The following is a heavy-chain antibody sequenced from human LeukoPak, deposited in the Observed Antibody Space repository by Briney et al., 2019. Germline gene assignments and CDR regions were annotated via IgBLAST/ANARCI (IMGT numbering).Heavy chain of an antibody. Sequence: GGSLRLSCAAAGFNFRIYGMHWVRQAPGKGLEWEAVAYDDGSNQYYADSVKGRFTISKDISKSTLYVQMNSLRAEDTAVYYCATGSGYYYDHWGQGTLVTVSS. CDR3: ATGSGYYYDH. J-gene: IGHJ4*02. CDR2: AYDDGSNQ. V-gene: IGHV3-33*01. CDR1: GFNFRIYG. D-gene: IGHD3-22*01.